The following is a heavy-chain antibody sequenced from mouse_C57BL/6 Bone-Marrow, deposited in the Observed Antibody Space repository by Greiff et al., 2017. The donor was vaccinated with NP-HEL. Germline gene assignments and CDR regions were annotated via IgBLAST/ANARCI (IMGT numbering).Heavy chain of an antibody. V-gene: IGHV1-64*01. CDR3: TRASALAY. CDR1: GYTFTSYW. Sequence: QVQLKQPGAELVKPGASVKLSCKASGYTFTSYWMHWVKQRPGQGLEWMGMIHPTSGSTNYNEKFKGKATLTVYKYSSTAYMQLSSLKSEDTAVYYCTRASALAYWGKGTLVTVSA. J-gene: IGHJ3*01. CDR2: IHPTSGST.